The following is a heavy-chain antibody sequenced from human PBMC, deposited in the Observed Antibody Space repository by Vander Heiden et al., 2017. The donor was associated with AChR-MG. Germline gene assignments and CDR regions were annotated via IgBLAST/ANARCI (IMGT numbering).Heavy chain of an antibody. D-gene: IGHD2-15*01. Sequence: EVQLVETGGGLIQPGGSLRLSCAASGFTVSSNYMSGVRQAPGKGLGCVSVIYSGGSTYYADSVKGRFTISRDNSKNTLYLQMNSLRAEDTAVYYCARDTRGGYCSGGSCYPDAFDIWGQGTMVTVSS. CDR1: GFTVSSNY. J-gene: IGHJ3*02. V-gene: IGHV3-53*02. CDR2: IYSGGST. CDR3: ARDTRGGYCSGGSCYPDAFDI.